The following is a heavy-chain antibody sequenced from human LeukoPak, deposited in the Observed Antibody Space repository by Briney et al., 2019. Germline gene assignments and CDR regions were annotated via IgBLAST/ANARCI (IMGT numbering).Heavy chain of an antibody. J-gene: IGHJ4*02. Sequence: GGSLGLSCAASGFTFSSYWMSWVRQAPGKGLEWVANIKQDGSEKYYVDSVKGRFSISRDNAKNSLYLQMNSLRAEDTAVYYCAVLRYFDWSLNYWGQGTLVTVSS. V-gene: IGHV3-7*02. CDR2: IKQDGSEK. CDR3: AVLRYFDWSLNY. D-gene: IGHD3-9*01. CDR1: GFTFSSYW.